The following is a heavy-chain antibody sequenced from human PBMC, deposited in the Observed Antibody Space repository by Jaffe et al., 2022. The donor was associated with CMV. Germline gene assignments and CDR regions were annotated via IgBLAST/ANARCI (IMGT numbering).Heavy chain of an antibody. V-gene: IGHV3-21*01. CDR3: AREPNSGSYYSGVVY. Sequence: EVQLVESGGGLVKPGGSLRLSCAASGFTFNTYNMNWVRQAPGKGLEWISFISSSSSYILYADSVKGRFTISRDNAKNSLYLQMNSLRVEDTAVYYCAREPNSGSYYSGVVYWGQGTQVTVSS. J-gene: IGHJ4*02. CDR2: ISSSSSYI. D-gene: IGHD1-26*01. CDR1: GFTFNTYN.